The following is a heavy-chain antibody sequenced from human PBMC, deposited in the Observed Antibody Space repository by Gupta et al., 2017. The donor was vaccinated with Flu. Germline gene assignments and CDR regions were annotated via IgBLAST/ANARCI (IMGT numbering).Heavy chain of an antibody. V-gene: IGHV5-51*01. CDR1: ADTFSNYW. J-gene: IGHJ4*02. Sequence: EVQLVQSGAQLKKPGESLKISCKGSADTFSNYWIAWVRQLPGKGLEWMRFIYATDSDTRYRPSFEGQVTISADKSINTAYLQWRSLKSSDSGMYYCARHFSRNWLGRLDYFDYWGQGTQVTVSS. CDR3: ARHFSRNWLGRLDYFDY. D-gene: IGHD6-13*01. CDR2: IYATDSDT.